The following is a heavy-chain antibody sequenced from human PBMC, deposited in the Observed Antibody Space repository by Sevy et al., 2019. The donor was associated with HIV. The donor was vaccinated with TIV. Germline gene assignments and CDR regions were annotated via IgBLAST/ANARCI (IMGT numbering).Heavy chain of an antibody. CDR1: GFIFGDYG. CDR2: ITFDGRDK. Sequence: GGSLRLSCAASGFIFGDYGMHWVRQAPGKGLEWVTFITFDGRDKKYGDSVRGRFTISRDNAKNTLYVQMNSLRDEDTAVYYCAKESLVRGIKTEASDIWGQGTMVTVSS. D-gene: IGHD3-10*01. J-gene: IGHJ3*02. V-gene: IGHV3-30*02. CDR3: AKESLVRGIKTEASDI.